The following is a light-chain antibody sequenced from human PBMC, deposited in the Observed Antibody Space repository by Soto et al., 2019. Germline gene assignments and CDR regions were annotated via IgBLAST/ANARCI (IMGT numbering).Light chain of an antibody. Sequence: EIVLTQSPGTLSLSPGERATLSCRASHSVTSDYLAWYQQKPGQAPRLLIYGATKRATGIPDRFSGSGSGTDFTLTISRLEAEDFAVYYCQQRSNWPITFGQGTRLEI. CDR2: GAT. CDR3: QQRSNWPIT. CDR1: HSVTSDY. V-gene: IGKV3D-20*02. J-gene: IGKJ5*01.